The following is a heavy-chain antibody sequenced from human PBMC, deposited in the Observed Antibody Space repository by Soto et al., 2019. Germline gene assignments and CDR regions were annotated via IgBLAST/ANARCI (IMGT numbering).Heavy chain of an antibody. D-gene: IGHD1-7*01. CDR1: GFTFTDYY. Sequence: ASVKVSCKASGFTFTDYYIHWVRQAPGQGLQWMGWLNSNSGGTHYAQKFQGLVTLTSDTTIRTAYMELSSLRSDDTAVYYCARVGGTSELNYGLDVWGQGTSVTVSS. CDR2: LNSNSGGT. CDR3: ARVGGTSELNYGLDV. V-gene: IGHV1-2*04. J-gene: IGHJ6*02.